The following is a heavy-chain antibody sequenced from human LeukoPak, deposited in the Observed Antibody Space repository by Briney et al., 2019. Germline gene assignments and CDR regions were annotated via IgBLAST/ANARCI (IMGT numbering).Heavy chain of an antibody. CDR2: IRYDGSNK. D-gene: IGHD3-22*01. Sequence: GGSLRLSCAASGFTFSSYGMHWVRQAPGKGLEWVAFIRYDGSNKYYADSVKGRFTISRDNSKNTLYLQMNSLRAEDTAVYYCAKVPPGVAMIVVGGEFDYWGQGTLVTVSS. CDR1: GFTFSSYG. J-gene: IGHJ4*02. CDR3: AKVPPGVAMIVVGGEFDY. V-gene: IGHV3-30*02.